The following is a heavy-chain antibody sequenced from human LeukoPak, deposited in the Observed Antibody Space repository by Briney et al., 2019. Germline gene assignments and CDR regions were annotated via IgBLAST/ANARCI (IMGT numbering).Heavy chain of an antibody. V-gene: IGHV3-30*03. CDR2: ISYDGSNK. D-gene: IGHD3-22*01. CDR3: AGWGPIVVITTPRYFQH. CDR1: GFTFSSYA. J-gene: IGHJ1*01. Sequence: GGSLRLSCAASGFTFSSYAMHWVRQAPGKGLEWVAVISYDGSNKYYADSEKGRSTISSNYYKNQLLLQINSLTAEDTAVYYCAGWGPIVVITTPRYFQHWGQGTLVTVSS.